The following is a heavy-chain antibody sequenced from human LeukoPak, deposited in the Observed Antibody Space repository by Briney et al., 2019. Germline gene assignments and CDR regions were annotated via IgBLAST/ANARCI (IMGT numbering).Heavy chain of an antibody. CDR2: INSDGRST. CDR3: ARNSNGMSN. CDR1: GFTFTSYE. J-gene: IGHJ4*02. D-gene: IGHD2-8*01. V-gene: IGHV3-74*01. Sequence: GGSLRLSCAASGFTFTSYEMNWVRQAPGKGLVWVSYINSDGRSTTYADSVKGRFTISRDNAKNTLYLQMSSLRAEDTAMYYCARNSNGMSNWGQGTLVIVSS.